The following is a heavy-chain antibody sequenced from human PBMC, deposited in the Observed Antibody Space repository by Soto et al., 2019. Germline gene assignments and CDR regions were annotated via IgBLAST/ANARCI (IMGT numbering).Heavy chain of an antibody. CDR2: ISAYNGNT. CDR3: ALSHGVGATHIDY. Sequence: QVQLVQSGAEVKKPGASVKVSCKASGYTFTSYGISWVRQAPGQGLEWMGWISAYNGNTNYAQKLQGRVTMTTETSTRTDYMELRSLRSDDTAVYYCALSHGVGATHIDYWGQGTLVTVSS. J-gene: IGHJ4*02. D-gene: IGHD1-26*01. CDR1: GYTFTSYG. V-gene: IGHV1-18*01.